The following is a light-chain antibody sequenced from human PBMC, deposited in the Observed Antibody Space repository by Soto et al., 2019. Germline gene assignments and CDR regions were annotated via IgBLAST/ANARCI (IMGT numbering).Light chain of an antibody. V-gene: IGKV1-39*01. CDR2: AAS. J-gene: IGKJ4*01. CDR3: HQSYSTLT. Sequence: DIQMTQSPSSLSASVGDRVTITCRASQSISSYLNWYQQKPGKDPKLLIYAASSFQSRVPSRFSGNGSGTDFTLTISSLQPEDFATYYCHQSYSTLTFGEVTKVEIK. CDR1: QSISSY.